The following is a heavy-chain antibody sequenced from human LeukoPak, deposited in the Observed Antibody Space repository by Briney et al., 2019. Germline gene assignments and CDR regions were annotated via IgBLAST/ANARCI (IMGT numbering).Heavy chain of an antibody. V-gene: IGHV3-53*01. CDR3: ARVRTDYDFWSGYRYYYYYMDV. CDR1: GFTVSSNF. D-gene: IGHD3-3*01. Sequence: GGSLRLSCAASGFTVSSNFMSWVRQAPGTGLEWVSITYSAGSTYYSDSVKGRSTISRDNSKNTLDLQMNSLRVEDTAVYYCARVRTDYDFWSGYRYYYYYMDVWGKGTTVTVSS. J-gene: IGHJ6*03. CDR2: TYSAGST.